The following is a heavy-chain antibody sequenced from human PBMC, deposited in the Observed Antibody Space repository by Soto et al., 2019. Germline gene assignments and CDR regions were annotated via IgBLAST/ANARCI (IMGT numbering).Heavy chain of an antibody. CDR1: GGSISSGGYY. D-gene: IGHD3-10*01. Sequence: SETLSLTCTVSGGSISSGGYYWSWIRQHPGKGLEWIAYIYNSGSSYYNPSLKSRVTISADTSKNQFSLKLSSVTAADTAVYYCARDQGSGPDSWGQGTLVTVSS. V-gene: IGHV4-31*03. J-gene: IGHJ5*01. CDR2: IYNSGSS. CDR3: ARDQGSGPDS.